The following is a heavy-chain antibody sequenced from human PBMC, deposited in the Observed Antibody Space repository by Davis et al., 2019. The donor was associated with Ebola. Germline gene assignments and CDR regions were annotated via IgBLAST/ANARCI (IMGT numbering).Heavy chain of an antibody. J-gene: IGHJ5*02. CDR2: ISYTGST. CDR3: ARLYYGSGSYYNWFDP. V-gene: IGHV4-59*08. D-gene: IGHD3-10*01. CDR1: GGSINSYY. Sequence: SETLSLTCTVSGGSINSYYWSWIRQPPGKGLEWIGYISYTGSTNYNPSLKSRVTISVDTSKNQVSLKLSSVTAADTAVYYCARLYYGSGSYYNWFDPWGQGTLVTVSS.